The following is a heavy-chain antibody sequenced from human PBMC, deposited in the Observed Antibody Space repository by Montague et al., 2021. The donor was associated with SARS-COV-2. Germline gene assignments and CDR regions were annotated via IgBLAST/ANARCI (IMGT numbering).Heavy chain of an antibody. CDR3: ARRRLREDYFDF. CDR2: VYYSGYT. V-gene: IGHV4-39*01. D-gene: IGHD4-17*01. CDR1: GDPVSSSDHY. Sequence: SETLSLTCTVSGDPVSSSDHYWGWIRQPPGKGLEWLGIVYYSGYTXYNPSVKGRVTISIDASKNQFSLKLNSLTATDTAIYHCARRRLREDYFDFWGQGTLLTVSS. J-gene: IGHJ4*02.